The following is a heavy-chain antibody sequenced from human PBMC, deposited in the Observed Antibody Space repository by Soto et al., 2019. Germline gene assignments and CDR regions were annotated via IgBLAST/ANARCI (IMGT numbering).Heavy chain of an antibody. Sequence: SETLSLTCTVSGGSISGYYWSWIRQPPGKELEWIGYIFYSGGTNYNPSLRSRVTISVDTSNNQFSLNLRSVTTADTAMYYCARVGSSGWAPDYWGQGTLVTVSS. V-gene: IGHV4-59*01. D-gene: IGHD6-19*01. CDR1: GGSISGYY. J-gene: IGHJ4*02. CDR3: ARVGSSGWAPDY. CDR2: IFYSGGT.